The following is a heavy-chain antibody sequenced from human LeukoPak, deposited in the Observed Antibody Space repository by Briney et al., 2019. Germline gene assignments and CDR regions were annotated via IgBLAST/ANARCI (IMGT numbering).Heavy chain of an antibody. D-gene: IGHD1-20*01. J-gene: IGHJ4*02. Sequence: ASVKVSCKTSGYTFTSYDFNWVRQATGQGLEWMGWMNPNSGNTGYAQRFQGRVAITRNTSISTAYMELSSLRSGDTAVYYCARSGITGTTAGDYWGQGTLVTVSS. CDR3: ARSGITGTTAGDY. CDR1: GYTFTSYD. CDR2: MNPNSGNT. V-gene: IGHV1-8*03.